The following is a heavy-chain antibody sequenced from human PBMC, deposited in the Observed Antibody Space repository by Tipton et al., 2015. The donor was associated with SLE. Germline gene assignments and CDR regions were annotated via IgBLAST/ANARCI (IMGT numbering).Heavy chain of an antibody. D-gene: IGHD3-3*01. J-gene: IGHJ5*02. CDR3: ARSDYDFWSGANWFDP. CDR1: GGSISSGAYS. CDR2: IYHSEST. V-gene: IGHV4-30-2*01. Sequence: TLSLTCAVSGGSISSGAYSWSWIRQPPGKGLEWIGYIYHSESTSYNPSLMSRVTISVDRSKNQFSLKLSSVTAADTAVYYCARSDYDFWSGANWFDPWGQGTLVTVSS.